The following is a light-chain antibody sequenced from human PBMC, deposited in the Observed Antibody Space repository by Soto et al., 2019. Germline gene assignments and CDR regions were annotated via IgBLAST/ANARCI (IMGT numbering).Light chain of an antibody. CDR2: QAS. J-gene: IGKJ2*01. Sequence: DIQMTQSPSTLSASVGDRVTITCRASQSIDTWLAWYQQKPGKAPQVLINQASTLESRVTSRFSGSGSGTEFTLTINCLQRDDFASYFCQHYHSYPYTFGQGTKVDIK. CDR3: QHYHSYPYT. CDR1: QSIDTW. V-gene: IGKV1-5*03.